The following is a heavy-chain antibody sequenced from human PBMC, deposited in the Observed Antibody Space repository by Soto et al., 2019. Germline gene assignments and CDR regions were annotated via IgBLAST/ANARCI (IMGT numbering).Heavy chain of an antibody. V-gene: IGHV3-21*01. D-gene: IGHD2-2*01. J-gene: IGHJ6*02. Sequence: EVQLVESGGGLVKPGGSLRLSCAASGFTFSSYSMNWVRQAPGKGLEWVSSISSSSSYIYYADSVKGRFTISRDNAKNSLYLQMNSLRAEDTAVYYCARDWRHCSSTSCYYYYGMDVWGQGTTVTVSS. CDR1: GFTFSSYS. CDR3: ARDWRHCSSTSCYYYYGMDV. CDR2: ISSSSSYI.